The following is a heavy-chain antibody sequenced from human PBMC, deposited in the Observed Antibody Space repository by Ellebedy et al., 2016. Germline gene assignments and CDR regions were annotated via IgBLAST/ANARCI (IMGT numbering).Heavy chain of an antibody. CDR3: ARARSGYADTWYVGYFDS. D-gene: IGHD6-13*01. V-gene: IGHV3-53*01. CDR2: IYSGGNT. J-gene: IGHJ4*02. Sequence: GGSLRLSCAASGFTVSSSYMSWVRQAPGKGLEWVSVIYSGGNTYYADSVRGRFTISRYNSKNPLLLQLNSLRAEDTAVYYCARARSGYADTWYVGYFDSWGQGALVTVSS. CDR1: GFTVSSSY.